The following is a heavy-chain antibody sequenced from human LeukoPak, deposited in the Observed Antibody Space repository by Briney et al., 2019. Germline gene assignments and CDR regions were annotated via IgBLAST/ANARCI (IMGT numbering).Heavy chain of an antibody. V-gene: IGHV1-69*13. CDR3: ARNRREMAFDY. Sequence: GASVKVSCKASGGTFNSYAISWVRQAPGQGLEWMGGIIPIFGTANYAQKFQGRVTITADESTSTAYMELSSLRSEDTAVYYCARNRREMAFDYWGQGTLVTVSS. CDR2: IIPIFGTA. CDR1: GGTFNSYA. J-gene: IGHJ4*02. D-gene: IGHD5-24*01.